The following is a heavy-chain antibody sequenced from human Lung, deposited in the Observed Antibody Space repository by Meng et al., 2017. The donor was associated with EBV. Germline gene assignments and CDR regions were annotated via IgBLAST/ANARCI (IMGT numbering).Heavy chain of an antibody. CDR3: ARDSPVGGGHPPNCFDP. V-gene: IGHV4-31*03. CDR1: GGSISSTGYY. CDR2: IYFSGST. Sequence: QGQLTGPRPELVKPPQTLSLTCTVSGGSISSTGYYWSWIRQHPGKGLEWIGYIYFSGSTYYNPSLKSRITISVDTSNNQFSLKLSSVTAADTAVYYCARDSPVGGGHPPNCFDPWGQGTLVTVSS. D-gene: IGHD3-3*01. J-gene: IGHJ5*02.